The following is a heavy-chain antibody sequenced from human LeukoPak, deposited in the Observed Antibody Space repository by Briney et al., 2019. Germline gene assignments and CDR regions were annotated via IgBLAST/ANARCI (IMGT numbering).Heavy chain of an antibody. CDR1: GFTVTNNY. V-gene: IGHV3-66*01. Sequence: GGSLRLSCAASGFTVTNNYMSWVRQAPGKGPEWVSIIYSGGDTYYADSVKVRFTISRDNSKNMLYLQMNSLRADDTAVYYCAREAGATDYWGQGTLVTVSS. CDR3: AREAGATDY. D-gene: IGHD1-26*01. J-gene: IGHJ4*02. CDR2: IYSGGDT.